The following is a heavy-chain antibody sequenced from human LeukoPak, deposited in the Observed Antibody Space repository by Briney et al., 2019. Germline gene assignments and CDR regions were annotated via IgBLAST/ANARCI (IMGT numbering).Heavy chain of an antibody. J-gene: IGHJ4*01. Sequence: SETLSLTCALYGGSFSGYSWTWIRQPPGKGLEWIGEVTHSGGINYNPSLSSRVTISADMSTKFFSLKLNSVNAADTAVYYCSRGVSKWEFLDWGHGTLATVSP. D-gene: IGHD1-26*01. CDR3: SRGVSKWEFLD. CDR2: VTHSGGI. CDR1: GGSFSGYS. V-gene: IGHV4-34*01.